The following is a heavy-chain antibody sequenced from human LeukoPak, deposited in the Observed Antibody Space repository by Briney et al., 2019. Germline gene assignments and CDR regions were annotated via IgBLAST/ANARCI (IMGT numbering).Heavy chain of an antibody. CDR1: GYSIISEYC. J-gene: IGHJ4*02. CDR2: VHHSGST. D-gene: IGHD3-10*01. Sequence: SETLSLTCTLSGYSIISEYCWGWIRQPPGKGLEWIGCVHHSGSTYYNPSLKSRVTMSLDTSKSQFSLHLRSATAADTAVYYCARATPGGLLYFGVGGQGTLVTVS. V-gene: IGHV4-38-2*02. CDR3: ARATPGGLLYFGV.